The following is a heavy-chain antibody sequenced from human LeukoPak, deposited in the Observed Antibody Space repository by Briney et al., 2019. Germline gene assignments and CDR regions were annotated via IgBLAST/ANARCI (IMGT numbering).Heavy chain of an antibody. J-gene: IGHJ6*03. V-gene: IGHV4-34*01. CDR2: INHSGST. CDR1: GGSFSGYY. Sequence: TSETLSLTCAVYGGSFSGYYWSWIRQPPGKGLEWIGEINHSGSTNYNPSLKSRVTISVDTSKNQFSLKLSSVTAADTAVYYCARGGGSATWYYYMDVWGKGTTVTVSS. CDR3: ARGGGSATWYYYMDV. D-gene: IGHD6-25*01.